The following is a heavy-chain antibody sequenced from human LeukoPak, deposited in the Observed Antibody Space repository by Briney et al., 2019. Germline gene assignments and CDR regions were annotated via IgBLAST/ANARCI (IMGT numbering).Heavy chain of an antibody. D-gene: IGHD2/OR15-2a*01. V-gene: IGHV3-7*01. J-gene: IGHJ4*02. CDR1: GLTFSSSW. CDR3: ARDLAFSRLDY. CDR2: INPDGIKR. Sequence: QPGGSLRLSCAVSGLTFSSSWMDWVRQAPGMGLEWVASINPDGIKRYSADSVKGRFTISRDNARNSLYLQMDSLRVEDTAFYYCARDLAFSRLDYWGQGVLVTVSS.